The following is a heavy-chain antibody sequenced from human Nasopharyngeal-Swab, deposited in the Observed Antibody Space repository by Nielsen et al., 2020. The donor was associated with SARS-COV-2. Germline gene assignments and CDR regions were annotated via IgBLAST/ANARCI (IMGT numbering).Heavy chain of an antibody. V-gene: IGHV1-8*02. J-gene: IGHJ6*02. Sequence: ASVKVSCKASGYTFTSYAMNWVRQATGQGLEWMGWMNPNSGNTGYAQKFQGRVTMTRNTSISTAYMELSSLRSEDTAVYYCARGQTYGSGSYYSVLYYYYGMDVWGQGTTVTASS. CDR2: MNPNSGNT. CDR3: ARGQTYGSGSYYSVLYYYYGMDV. D-gene: IGHD3-10*01. CDR1: GYTFTSYA.